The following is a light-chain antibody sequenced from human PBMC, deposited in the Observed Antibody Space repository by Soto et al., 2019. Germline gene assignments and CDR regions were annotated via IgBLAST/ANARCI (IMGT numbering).Light chain of an antibody. CDR1: QSISSW. Sequence: DIQMTQSPSTLSASVVDRGTITCLATQSISSWLAWYQQKPGEAPKLLIYTASSLESGVPSRFSGSGSGTELTLTISSLQPDDFATYYCQQYNSYPAHFGGGTKVDI. CDR2: TAS. V-gene: IGKV1-5*03. CDR3: QQYNSYPAH. J-gene: IGKJ4*01.